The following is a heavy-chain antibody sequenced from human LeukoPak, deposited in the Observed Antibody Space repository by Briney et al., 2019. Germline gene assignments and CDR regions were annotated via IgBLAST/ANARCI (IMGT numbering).Heavy chain of an antibody. J-gene: IGHJ3*02. CDR2: INHSGST. CDR1: GYSISSGYY. V-gene: IGHV4-34*01. CDR3: ASTVYYDFWSGYKGAFDI. Sequence: RPSETLSLTCAVSGYSISSGYYWSWIRQPPGKGLEWIGEINHSGSTNYNPSLKSRVTISVDTSKNQFSLKLSSVTAADTAVYYCASTVYYDFWSGYKGAFDIWGQGTMVTVSS. D-gene: IGHD3-3*01.